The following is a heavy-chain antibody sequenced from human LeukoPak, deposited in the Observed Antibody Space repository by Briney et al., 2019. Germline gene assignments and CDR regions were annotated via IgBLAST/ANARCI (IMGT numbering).Heavy chain of an antibody. D-gene: IGHD4-17*01. CDR2: INGRGIT. CDR3: AKERQTGDYFTSDY. J-gene: IGHJ4*02. V-gene: IGHV3-23*01. CDR1: GFTFSSYT. Sequence: PGRSLRLSCAASGFTFSSYTMSWVRQAPGEGLEWLSAINGRGITYYAGSVKGRFTISRDNSGNTLYLQMNSLTVDDTAVYFCAKERQTGDYFTSDYWGQGTLVTVSS.